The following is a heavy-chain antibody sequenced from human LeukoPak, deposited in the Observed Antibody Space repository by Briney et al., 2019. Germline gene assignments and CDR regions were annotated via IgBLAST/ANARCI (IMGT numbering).Heavy chain of an antibody. CDR3: ALGDYYDSSGYRGAFDY. J-gene: IGHJ4*02. CDR2: INPNSGGT. D-gene: IGHD3-22*01. Sequence: ASVKVSCKASGYTFTGVYMHWVRQAPGQGLEWMGRINPNSGGTNYAQKFQSRVTMNRDTSVSTAYREVSRLRSDDTAVYYCALGDYYDSSGYRGAFDYWGQGTLVTVSS. CDR1: GYTFTGVY. V-gene: IGHV1-2*06.